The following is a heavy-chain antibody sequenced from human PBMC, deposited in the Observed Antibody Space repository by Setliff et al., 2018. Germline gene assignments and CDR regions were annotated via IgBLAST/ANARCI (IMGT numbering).Heavy chain of an antibody. J-gene: IGHJ4*02. CDR1: GYAVTGYH. V-gene: IGHV1-2*02. CDR2: INPNTGGT. Sequence: ASVKVSCKASGYAVTGYHIHWVRQAPGQGPEWMGWINPNTGGTNYAQKFQGRVTMTRDTSTSPVYMERSSPTSDDSAVYYGARGGVAAAGKKSIVEHWGQGTLVTVSS. D-gene: IGHD6-13*01. CDR3: ARGGVAAAGKKSIVEH.